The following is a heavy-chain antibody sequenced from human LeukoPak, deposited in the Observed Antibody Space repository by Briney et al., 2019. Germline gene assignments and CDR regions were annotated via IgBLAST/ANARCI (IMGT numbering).Heavy chain of an antibody. J-gene: IGHJ4*02. CDR1: GFAFSNYG. CDR3: ARDRANCSSTSCYEVIDY. Sequence: GGSLRLSCAASGFAFSNYGMNWVRQAPGKGLEWVSYISSSSSTIYYADSVKGRFTISRDNAKNSLYLQMNSLRAEDTAVYYCARDRANCSSTSCYEVIDYWGQGTLVTVSS. V-gene: IGHV3-48*01. CDR2: ISSSSSTI. D-gene: IGHD2-2*01.